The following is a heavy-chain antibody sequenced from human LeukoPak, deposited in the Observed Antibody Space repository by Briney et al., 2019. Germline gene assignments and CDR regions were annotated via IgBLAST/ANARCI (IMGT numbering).Heavy chain of an antibody. Sequence: GGPLRPSCFASGFTFSSYSRTWVRQTPEKGLEWVAAISSSVGSTYYADSVKGRFTSSRDTSKNPLYLQMNNLGADDTAVYYCAKNPNRSGWYQDYWGQGTLVIVSS. CDR1: GFTFSSYS. CDR3: AKNPNRSGWYQDY. D-gene: IGHD6-19*01. J-gene: IGHJ4*02. V-gene: IGHV3-23*01. CDR2: ISSSVGST.